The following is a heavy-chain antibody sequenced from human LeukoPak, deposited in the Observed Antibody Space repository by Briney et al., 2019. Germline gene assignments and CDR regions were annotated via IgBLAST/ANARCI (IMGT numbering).Heavy chain of an antibody. Sequence: GGSLRLSCAASGFIFRSYAMSWVRQAPGKGLEWVSSISSSGGCTFYADSVKGRATISRDNSKNVLYLQVNSLRAEDTAVFYCANYYYDKSGYKNWGQGTLVTVSS. D-gene: IGHD3-22*01. CDR2: ISSSGGCT. CDR1: GFIFRSYA. V-gene: IGHV3-23*01. J-gene: IGHJ4*02. CDR3: ANYYYDKSGYKN.